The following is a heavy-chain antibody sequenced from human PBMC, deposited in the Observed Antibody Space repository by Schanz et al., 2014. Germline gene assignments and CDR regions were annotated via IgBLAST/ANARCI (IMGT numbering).Heavy chain of an antibody. J-gene: IGHJ4*02. D-gene: IGHD3-10*01. Sequence: VQLEQSGAEVKKPGSSVKVSCKASGGTFSSYTISWMRQAPGQGLEWMGKIIPVLNIATYAQRFQGRVSITADTTTITAFMELSSLASEDTAVHGCARGRGFYDYWGQGTLVTVSS. V-gene: IGHV1-69*02. CDR2: IIPVLNIA. CDR1: GGTFSSYT. CDR3: ARGRGFYDY.